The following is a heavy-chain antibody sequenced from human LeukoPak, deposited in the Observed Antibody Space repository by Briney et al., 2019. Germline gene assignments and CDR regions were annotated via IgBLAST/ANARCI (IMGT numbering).Heavy chain of an antibody. V-gene: IGHV3-64*01. CDR2: ISSNGGST. CDR3: ASGRDFDWLLPPEDV. J-gene: IGHJ6*04. D-gene: IGHD3-9*01. CDR1: GFTFSSYA. Sequence: GGSLRLSCAASGFTFSSYAMHWVRQPPGKGLEYVAAISSNGGSTYYANSVKGRFTISRDNSKNTLYLQMGSLRAEDMAVYYCASGRDFDWLLPPEDVWGKGTTVTVSS.